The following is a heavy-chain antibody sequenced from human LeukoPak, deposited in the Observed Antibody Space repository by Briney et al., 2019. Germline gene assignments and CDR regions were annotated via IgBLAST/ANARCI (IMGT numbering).Heavy chain of an antibody. J-gene: IGHJ4*02. Sequence: GGSLRLSCAASGFIFSGYGMHWVRQAPGKGLQWVTFIRYEGSNKYYADSVKGRFTISRDNSKNTLYLQMNSLRVEDTAVYYFAKESDAAAAGFDYWGQGPLVTVSS. CDR1: GFIFSGYG. CDR2: IRYEGSNK. D-gene: IGHD6-13*01. V-gene: IGHV3-30*02. CDR3: AKESDAAAAGFDY.